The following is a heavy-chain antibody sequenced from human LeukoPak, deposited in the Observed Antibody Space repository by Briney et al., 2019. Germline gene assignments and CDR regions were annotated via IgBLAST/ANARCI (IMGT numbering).Heavy chain of an antibody. Sequence: KPSETLSLTCTVSGYSISSGYYWGWIRQPPGKGPQWIGSIYHSGSSYYNPSLKSRVTISVDTSKNKFSLKLSSVTAAEKAVYYCARGAGDPSGVYFDYWGQGILVTVSS. V-gene: IGHV4-38-2*02. D-gene: IGHD4-17*01. CDR1: GYSISSGYY. CDR2: IYHSGSS. CDR3: ARGAGDPSGVYFDY. J-gene: IGHJ4*02.